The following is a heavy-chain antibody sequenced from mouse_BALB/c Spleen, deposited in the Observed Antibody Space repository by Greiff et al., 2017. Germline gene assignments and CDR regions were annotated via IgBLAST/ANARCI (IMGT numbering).Heavy chain of an antibody. J-gene: IGHJ4*01. Sequence: LVESGAELVKPGASVKLSCTASGFNIKDTYMHWVKQRPEQGLEWIGRIDPANGNTKYDPKFQGKATITADTSSSTAYLQLSSLTSEDTAVYYCALDSSGPYYAMDYWGQGTSVTVSS. CDR1: GFNIKDTY. CDR3: ALDSSGPYYAMDY. CDR2: IDPANGNT. D-gene: IGHD3-2*01. V-gene: IGHV14-3*02.